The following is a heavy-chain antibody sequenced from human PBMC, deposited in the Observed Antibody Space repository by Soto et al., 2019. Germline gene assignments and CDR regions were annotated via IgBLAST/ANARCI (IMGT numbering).Heavy chain of an antibody. V-gene: IGHV3-21*01. CDR3: ARMVRGVIKGAYFDY. CDR1: GFTFSSYS. J-gene: IGHJ4*02. Sequence: GGSLRLSCAASGFTFSSYSMNWVRQAPGKGLEWVSSISSSSSYIYYADSVKGRFTISRDNAKNSLYLQMNSLRAEDTAVYYCARMVRGVIKGAYFDYWGQGTLVTVSS. CDR2: ISSSSSYI. D-gene: IGHD3-10*01.